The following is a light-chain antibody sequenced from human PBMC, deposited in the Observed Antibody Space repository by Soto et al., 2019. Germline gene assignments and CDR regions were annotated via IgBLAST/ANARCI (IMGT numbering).Light chain of an antibody. Sequence: QSALTQPPSASGSPGQSVAISCTGTSSDVGGYNYVSWYQQHPGKAPKLMIYEVNKRPAGVPDRFSGSKSGNTASRTVSGLQDEDEADYYCSSYAGSSHVFGTGTKVTVL. CDR2: EVN. CDR3: SSYAGSSHV. CDR1: SSDVGGYNY. J-gene: IGLJ1*01. V-gene: IGLV2-8*01.